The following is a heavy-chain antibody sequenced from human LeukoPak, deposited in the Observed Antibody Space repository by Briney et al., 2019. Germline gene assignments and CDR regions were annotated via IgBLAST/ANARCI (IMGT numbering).Heavy chain of an antibody. J-gene: IGHJ6*02. CDR3: ARAFHLKYSGSYYHYYGMDV. CDR1: GYTFTSYG. D-gene: IGHD1-26*01. Sequence: ASVKVSCKASGYTFTSYGIIWVRQAPGQGLEWMGWISAYNGNTNYAQKLQGRVTMTTDTSTSTAYMELRSLRSDDTAVYYCARAFHLKYSGSYYHYYGMDVWGQGTTVTVSS. V-gene: IGHV1-18*01. CDR2: ISAYNGNT.